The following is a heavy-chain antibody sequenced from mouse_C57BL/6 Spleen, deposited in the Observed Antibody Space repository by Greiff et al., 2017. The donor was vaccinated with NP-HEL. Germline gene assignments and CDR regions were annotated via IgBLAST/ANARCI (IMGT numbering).Heavy chain of an antibody. CDR3: ARSGAVTTGFDV. J-gene: IGHJ1*03. D-gene: IGHD1-1*01. CDR2: IYPGSGST. V-gene: IGHV1-55*01. Sequence: VQLQQPGAELVKPGASVKMSCKASGYTFTSYWITWVKQRPGQGLEWIGDIYPGSGSTNYNEKFKSKATLTVDTSSSTAYMQLSSLTSEDSAVYYCARSGAVTTGFDVWGTGTTVTVSS. CDR1: GYTFTSYW.